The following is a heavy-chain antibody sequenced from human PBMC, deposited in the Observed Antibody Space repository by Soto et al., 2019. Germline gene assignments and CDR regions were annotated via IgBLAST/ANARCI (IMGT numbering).Heavy chain of an antibody. V-gene: IGHV3-23*01. CDR1: GFTFSSYA. CDR2: ISGSGGST. Sequence: EVQLLDSGGGLVQPGGSLRLSCAASGFTFSSYAMSWVRQSPGKGLEWVSAISGSGGSTYYSDSVKGRFTISRDNSKNTLYLQMNTLRAADTAVYYCAKRHGSGRYISPTFPDYWGQGTLVTVSS. J-gene: IGHJ4*02. CDR3: AKRHGSGRYISPTFPDY. D-gene: IGHD3-10*01.